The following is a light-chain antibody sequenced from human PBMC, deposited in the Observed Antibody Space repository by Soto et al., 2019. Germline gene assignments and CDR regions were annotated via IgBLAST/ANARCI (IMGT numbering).Light chain of an antibody. J-gene: IGLJ1*01. CDR3: RSYRTGGPFV. CDR1: ISDVGGYNY. V-gene: IGLV2-14*01. CDR2: EVS. Sequence: QSSLTQAASVSGSRGQSIAISCTGTISDVGGYNYVSWYQQLPGKAPKLLISEVSNRPSGVSHRFSGSKSGNTASLTISGLQAEDEADYYRRSYRTGGPFVFGTGTKVTVL.